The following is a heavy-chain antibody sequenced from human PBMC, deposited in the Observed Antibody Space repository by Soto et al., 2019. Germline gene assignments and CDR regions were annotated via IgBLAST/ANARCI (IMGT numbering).Heavy chain of an antibody. D-gene: IGHD6-13*01. J-gene: IGHJ6*02. V-gene: IGHV4-39*01. Sequence: SETLSLTCTVSGGSISSSSYYWGWIRQPPGKGLEWIGSIYYSGSTYYNPSLKSRVTISVDTSKNQFSLKLSSVTAADTAVYYCARHLYSSSWYEGRYYYGMDVWGQGTTVTVSS. CDR3: ARHLYSSSWYEGRYYYGMDV. CDR2: IYYSGST. CDR1: GGSISSSSYY.